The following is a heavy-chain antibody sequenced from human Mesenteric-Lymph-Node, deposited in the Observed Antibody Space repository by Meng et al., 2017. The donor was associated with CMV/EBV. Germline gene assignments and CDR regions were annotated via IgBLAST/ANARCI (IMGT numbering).Heavy chain of an antibody. CDR1: EYTFTAYY. CDR2: INPDSGAT. Sequence: ASVKVSCKASEYTFTAYYMHWVRQAPGQGLEWMGWINPDSGATNYAQIFQGRVTLTRDTSISTAYMELSSLRSEDTAVYYCALQGSPFDYWGQGTLVTVSS. V-gene: IGHV1-2*02. D-gene: IGHD5-24*01. J-gene: IGHJ4*02. CDR3: ALQGSPFDY.